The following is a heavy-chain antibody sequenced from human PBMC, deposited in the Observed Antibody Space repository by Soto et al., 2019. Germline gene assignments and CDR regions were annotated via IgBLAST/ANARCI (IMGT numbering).Heavy chain of an antibody. D-gene: IGHD3-10*01. CDR3: ARSPSMVPFDY. CDR1: GYTFASYA. J-gene: IGHJ4*02. Sequence: ASVKVSCKASGYTFASYAMHWVRQAPGQRLEWMGWINAGNGNTKYSQKFQGRVTITRDTSASTAYMELSSLRSEDTAVFYCARSPSMVPFDYWGQGTLVTVSS. CDR2: INAGNGNT. V-gene: IGHV1-3*01.